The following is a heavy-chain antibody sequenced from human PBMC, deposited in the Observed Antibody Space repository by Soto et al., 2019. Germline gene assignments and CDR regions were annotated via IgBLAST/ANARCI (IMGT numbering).Heavy chain of an antibody. D-gene: IGHD2-21*02. Sequence: PSETLSLTCAISGDSVSSNSGAWNWIRQSPSRGLEWLGRTYYRSRWSFDYALSVKSRVTIDPDTSKNQFSLHLDSLTPEDTAVYYCEGVTWLRGMDVWGQGTQVRVSS. V-gene: IGHV6-1*01. J-gene: IGHJ6*02. CDR2: TYYRSRWSF. CDR3: EGVTWLRGMDV. CDR1: GDSVSSNSGA.